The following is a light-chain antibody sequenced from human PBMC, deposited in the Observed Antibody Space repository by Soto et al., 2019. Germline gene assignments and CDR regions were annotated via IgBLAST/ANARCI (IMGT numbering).Light chain of an antibody. CDR3: QHRGKWPRT. CDR1: QSVSSY. V-gene: IGKV3-11*01. J-gene: IGKJ2*01. Sequence: EIVLTQSPATLSLSPGERATLSCRASQSVSSYLAWYQHKPGQAPRLLIYDASNRATDIPARFSGSGSGTDFTPTISSLESEDFAVYYCQHRGKWPRTFGQGTKLEIK. CDR2: DAS.